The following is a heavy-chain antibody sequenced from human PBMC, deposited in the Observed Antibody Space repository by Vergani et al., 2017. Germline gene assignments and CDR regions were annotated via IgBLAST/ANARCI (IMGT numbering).Heavy chain of an antibody. J-gene: IGHJ1*01. CDR2: ISYTGIT. CDR3: TRHGRSGWAGYFQH. V-gene: IGHV4-39*01. Sequence: QLQLQESGPGLVKPSETLSLTCTVSGVSIGSNSYYWGWIRQPPGKWLEWIGTISYTGITYYNEAHKSRLTISVDTSKNQFSLNLTSVTAADTAVYYCTRHGRSGWAGYFQHWGQGTLVTASS. CDR1: GVSIGSNSYY. D-gene: IGHD6-19*01.